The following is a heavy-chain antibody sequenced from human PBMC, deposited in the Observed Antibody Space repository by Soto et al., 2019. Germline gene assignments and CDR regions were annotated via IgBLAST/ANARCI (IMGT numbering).Heavy chain of an antibody. CDR1: GYTLTELS. J-gene: IGHJ4*02. D-gene: IGHD6-13*01. CDR3: ATDWGESSSWYPFDY. Sequence: ASVKVSGKVSGYTLTELSMHWVRQAPGKGLEWMGGFDPEDGETIYAQKFQGRVTMTEDTSTDTAYMELSSLRSEDTAVYYCATDWGESSSWYPFDYWGQGTLVTVSS. V-gene: IGHV1-24*01. CDR2: FDPEDGET.